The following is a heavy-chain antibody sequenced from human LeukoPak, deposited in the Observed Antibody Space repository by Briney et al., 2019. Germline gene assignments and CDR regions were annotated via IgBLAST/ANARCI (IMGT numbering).Heavy chain of an antibody. CDR3: ARDAWNGNSPLDY. J-gene: IGHJ4*02. Sequence: SETLSLTCTVSGGSISSYYWSWIRQSPGKGLEWIGYIDYSGSAYYNPSFRSRVTISVDTAKSQFSLDLRSVTAADTAVYYCARDAWNGNSPLDYWGQGTLVTVSS. CDR1: GGSISSYY. V-gene: IGHV4-59*12. D-gene: IGHD4-23*01. CDR2: IDYSGSA.